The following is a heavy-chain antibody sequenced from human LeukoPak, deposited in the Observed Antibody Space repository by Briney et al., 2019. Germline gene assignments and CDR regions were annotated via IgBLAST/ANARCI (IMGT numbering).Heavy chain of an antibody. CDR1: GGSISSSSYY. Sequence: TSETLSLTCIVSGGSISSSSYYWGWIRQPPGKGLEWIGSICYSGSTYYNPSLKSRVTISVDTSKNQFSLKLSSVTAADTAVYYCARGSVLRHFNYWGQGTLVTVSS. CDR3: ARGSVLRHFNY. J-gene: IGHJ4*02. D-gene: IGHD3-3*01. CDR2: ICYSGST. V-gene: IGHV4-39*01.